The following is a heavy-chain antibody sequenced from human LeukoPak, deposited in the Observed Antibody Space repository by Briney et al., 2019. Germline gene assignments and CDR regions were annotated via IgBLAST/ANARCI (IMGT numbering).Heavy chain of an antibody. Sequence: SETLSLTCAVSGDSISSSNYYWGWIRQPPGKGLEWIGSIYYSGSSYYNPSLKSRVTISVDTSKNQFSLRPKSVTAADTAVYYCATPRKYDLWAGFSTYFDYWGQGILVTVSS. D-gene: IGHD3/OR15-3a*01. V-gene: IGHV4-39*01. J-gene: IGHJ4*02. CDR3: ATPRKYDLWAGFSTYFDY. CDR2: IYYSGSS. CDR1: GDSISSSNYY.